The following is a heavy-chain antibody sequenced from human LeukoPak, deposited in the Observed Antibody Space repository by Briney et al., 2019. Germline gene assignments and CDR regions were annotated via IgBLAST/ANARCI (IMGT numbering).Heavy chain of an antibody. Sequence: KPGESLKISCKGSGYSFTTYWIAWVRQMPGKGLEWMGIIYPGDSDTTYSPSFQGQVTISVDKSISTAYLQWSSLKASDTAMYYCVRHLISDGARWFDPWGQGTLVTVSS. CDR2: IYPGDSDT. CDR1: GYSFTTYW. D-gene: IGHD3-10*01. V-gene: IGHV5-51*01. CDR3: VRHLISDGARWFDP. J-gene: IGHJ5*02.